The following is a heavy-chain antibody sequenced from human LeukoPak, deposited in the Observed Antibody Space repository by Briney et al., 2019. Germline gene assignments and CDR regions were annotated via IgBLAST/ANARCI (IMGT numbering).Heavy chain of an antibody. CDR3: ARGTPTTRDFDY. CDR1: GFTFSTYS. CDR2: ISSSSNYI. D-gene: IGHD4-11*01. Sequence: PGGSLRLSCAASGFTFSTYSGNWIRQAPGKGLEWVSFISSSSNYIYYADSVKGRFTISRDNAKNSLLLQVNSLRAEDTAVYYCARGTPTTRDFDYWGQGTLVTVSS. J-gene: IGHJ4*02. V-gene: IGHV3-21*01.